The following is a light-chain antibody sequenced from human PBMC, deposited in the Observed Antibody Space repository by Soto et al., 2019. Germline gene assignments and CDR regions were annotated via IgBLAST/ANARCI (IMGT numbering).Light chain of an antibody. CDR3: QQYNNWPRT. CDR1: QSVSSN. CDR2: GAS. V-gene: IGKV3-15*01. J-gene: IGKJ1*01. Sequence: VITKTQATLSVSPGERATLSCRASQSVSSNLAWYQQKPGQAPNLLIYGASTRATGIPARFSGSGSGTEFTLTISSLQSEDFAVYYCQQYNNWPRTFGQGTKVAIK.